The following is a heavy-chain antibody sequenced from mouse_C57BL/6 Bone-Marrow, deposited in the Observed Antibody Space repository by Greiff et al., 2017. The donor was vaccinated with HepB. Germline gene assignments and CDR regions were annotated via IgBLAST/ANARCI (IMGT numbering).Heavy chain of an antibody. Sequence: DVKLVESGGGLVQPGGSLKLSCAASGFTFSDYGMAWVRQAPRKGPEWVAFISNLAYSIYYADTVTGRVTISRENAKNTLYLEMSSLRSEDTAMYYCARRGSRGYYARDYWGQGTSVTVSA. J-gene: IGHJ4*01. D-gene: IGHD1-1*01. CDR3: ARRGSRGYYARDY. CDR1: GFTFSDYG. CDR2: ISNLAYSI. V-gene: IGHV5-15*04.